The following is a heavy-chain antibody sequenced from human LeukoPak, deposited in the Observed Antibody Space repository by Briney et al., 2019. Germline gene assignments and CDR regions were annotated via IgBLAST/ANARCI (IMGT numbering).Heavy chain of an antibody. D-gene: IGHD4-17*01. CDR3: ATYFYGDYLSYYFDY. Sequence: SGTLSLTCAVSGGSITSSSNWWSWARQPPGKGLEWIGEIYHSGTTNYNPSLKSRVTMSVDKSKNQFSLKLSSVTAADTAVYYCATYFYGDYLSYYFDYWGQGTLVTVSS. CDR1: GGSITSSSNW. V-gene: IGHV4-4*02. CDR2: IYHSGTT. J-gene: IGHJ4*02.